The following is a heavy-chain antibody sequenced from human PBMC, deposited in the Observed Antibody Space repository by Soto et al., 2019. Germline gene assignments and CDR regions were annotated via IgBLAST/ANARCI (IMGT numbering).Heavy chain of an antibody. D-gene: IGHD1-26*01. Sequence: SETLSLTCAVSGGSIISGHYPWTWIRQPPGKGLEWIGYIYPGGNTYYNPSLKSRVTISVDTSKNQFSLKLSSVTAADTAVYYCALLSWGPYYFDYWGQGTLVTVSS. J-gene: IGHJ4*02. CDR1: GGSIISGHYP. CDR2: IYPGGNT. V-gene: IGHV4-30-2*01. CDR3: ALLSWGPYYFDY.